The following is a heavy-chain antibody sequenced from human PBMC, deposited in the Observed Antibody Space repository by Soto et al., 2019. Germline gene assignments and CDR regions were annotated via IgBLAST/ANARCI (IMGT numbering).Heavy chain of an antibody. Sequence: SETLSLTCTVSGGSISSGGYYWSWIRQHPGKGLEWIGYIYYSGSTYYNPSLKSRVTISVDTSKNQFSLKLSSVTAADTAVYYCARARTTVVTFDYWGQGTLVTVSS. D-gene: IGHD4-17*01. CDR2: IYYSGST. CDR3: ARARTTVVTFDY. CDR1: GGSISSGGYY. V-gene: IGHV4-31*03. J-gene: IGHJ4*02.